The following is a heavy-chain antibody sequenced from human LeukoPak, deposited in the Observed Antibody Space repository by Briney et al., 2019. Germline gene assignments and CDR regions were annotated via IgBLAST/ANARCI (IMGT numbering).Heavy chain of an antibody. CDR3: ARGYSNSWQHLDY. CDR2: INPNSGGT. Sequence: ASVKVSCKASGYTFTGYYMHWVRQAPGQGLEWMGWINPNSGGTNYAQKFQGRVTMTRDTSISTAYMELSRLRSDDTAVYYCARGYSNSWQHLDYWGQGTLVTVSS. D-gene: IGHD6-13*01. CDR1: GYTFTGYY. V-gene: IGHV1-2*02. J-gene: IGHJ4*02.